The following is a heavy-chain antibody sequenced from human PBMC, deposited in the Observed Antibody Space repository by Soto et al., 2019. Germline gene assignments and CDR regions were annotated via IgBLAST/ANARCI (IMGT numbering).Heavy chain of an antibody. J-gene: IGHJ3*02. V-gene: IGHV3-7*04. CDR1: GLTFSRYW. Sequence: VGSLRLSCAVSGLTFSRYWMDCVRQAPRKGLEWVATIKHDGSEKYYVDSVKGRFIISRDNAKNSVFLQMNGLRVEDTAVYFCARAMGTDGWSNHPFDIWGQGKMVTVS. D-gene: IGHD6-19*01. CDR2: IKHDGSEK. CDR3: ARAMGTDGWSNHPFDI.